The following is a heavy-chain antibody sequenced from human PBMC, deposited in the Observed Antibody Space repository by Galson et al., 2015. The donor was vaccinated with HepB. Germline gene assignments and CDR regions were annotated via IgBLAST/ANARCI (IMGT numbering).Heavy chain of an antibody. D-gene: IGHD4-23*01. CDR1: GYTFTSYY. V-gene: IGHV1-46*03. CDR3: AREDVYGGNVHDAFDI. J-gene: IGHJ3*02. CDR2: INPSGGST. Sequence: SVKVSCKASGYTFTSYYMHWVRQAPGQGLEWMGIINPSGGSTSYAQKFQGRVTMTRDTSTSTVYMELSSLRSEDTAVYYCAREDVYGGNVHDAFDIWGQGTMVTVSS.